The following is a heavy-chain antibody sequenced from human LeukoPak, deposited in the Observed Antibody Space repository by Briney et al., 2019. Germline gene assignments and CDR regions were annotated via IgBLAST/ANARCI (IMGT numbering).Heavy chain of an antibody. V-gene: IGHV3-7*01. J-gene: IGHJ3*02. CDR3: ARESYCDYVWGSYSKSAFDI. D-gene: IGHD3-16*01. Sequence: GGSLRLSCAVSGFTFNNYWMSWVRQAPGKGLQWVANIKQDGSEKFYVDSVKGRFTISRDNTKKSLYLQMNSLRAEDTAVYYCARESYCDYVWGSYSKSAFDIWGQGTMVTVSS. CDR1: GFTFNNYW. CDR2: IKQDGSEK.